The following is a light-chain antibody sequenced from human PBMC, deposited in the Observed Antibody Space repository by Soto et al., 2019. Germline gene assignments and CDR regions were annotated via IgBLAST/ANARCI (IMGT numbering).Light chain of an antibody. CDR3: QNYNSAPFT. CDR1: QGISKY. V-gene: IGKV1-27*01. Sequence: DLQMTQSPSSLSASVGDRVTITCRASQGISKYLAWYQQKPGKVPKLLMYAASTLQSGVPSRFSGSGSGTDFTLTISSLQPEDVATYYCQNYNSAPFTFGPGTKVDIK. J-gene: IGKJ3*01. CDR2: AAS.